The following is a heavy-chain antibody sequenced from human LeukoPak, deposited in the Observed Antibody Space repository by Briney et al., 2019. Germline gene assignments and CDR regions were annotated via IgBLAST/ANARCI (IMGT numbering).Heavy chain of an antibody. J-gene: IGHJ6*03. CDR3: AREPYSGYYGDYYYYYMDV. CDR2: ITSTSSYV. CDR1: GFTFSTYN. Sequence: PGGSLRLSCEASGFTFSTYNMNWVRQAPGKRLEWVSSITSTSSYVFYADSVKGRFTISRDNAKNSLYLQINSLRAEEPAVYYCAREPYSGYYGDYYYYYMDVWGKGTTVTISS. V-gene: IGHV3-21*01. D-gene: IGHD5-12*01.